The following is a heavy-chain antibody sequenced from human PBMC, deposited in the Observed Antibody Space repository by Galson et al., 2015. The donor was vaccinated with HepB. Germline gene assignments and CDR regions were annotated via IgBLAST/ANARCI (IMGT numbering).Heavy chain of an antibody. CDR1: GFTFSNYW. J-gene: IGHJ4*02. Sequence: SLRLSCAASGFTFSNYWMHWGRQAPGKRLEWVANIKGDGSEKYYVDSVKGRFTISRDNAKNSLSLQVNSLRAEDTAVYYCARGLYYFDYWGQGTLVAVSS. V-gene: IGHV3-7*03. CDR3: ARGLYYFDY. CDR2: IKGDGSEK.